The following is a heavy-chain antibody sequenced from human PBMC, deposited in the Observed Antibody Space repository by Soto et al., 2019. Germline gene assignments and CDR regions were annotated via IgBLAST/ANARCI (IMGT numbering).Heavy chain of an antibody. V-gene: IGHV5-10-1*01. CDR1: VYSFTSYW. CDR3: ARHTYAGRDYDSSGYYYVVAFDI. D-gene: IGHD3-22*01. Sequence: GESLKISCKGSVYSFTSYWISWVRQMPGKGLEWMGRIDPSDSYTNYSPSFQGHVTISADKSISTAYLQWSSLKASDTAMYYCARHTYAGRDYDSSGYYYVVAFDIWGQGTMVTVSS. J-gene: IGHJ3*02. CDR2: IDPSDSYT.